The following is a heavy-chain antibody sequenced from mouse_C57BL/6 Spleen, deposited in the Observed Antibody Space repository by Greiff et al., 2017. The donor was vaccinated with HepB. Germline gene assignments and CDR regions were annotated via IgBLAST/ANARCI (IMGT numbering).Heavy chain of an antibody. V-gene: IGHV1-52*01. CDR3: ARDYDDYFDY. J-gene: IGHJ2*01. CDR1: GYTFTSYW. D-gene: IGHD2-4*01. CDR2: IDPSDSET. Sequence: VQLQQPGAELVRPGSSVKLSCKASGYTFTSYWMHWVKQRPIQGLEWIGNIDPSDSETHYNQKFKDKATLTVDKSSSTAYMQLSRLTSEDSAVYYCARDYDDYFDYWGQGTTLTVSS.